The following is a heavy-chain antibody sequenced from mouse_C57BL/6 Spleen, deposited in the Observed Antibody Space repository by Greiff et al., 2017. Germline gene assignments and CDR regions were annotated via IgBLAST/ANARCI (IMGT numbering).Heavy chain of an antibody. V-gene: IGHV1-64*01. CDR3: ARDGLLRSYPRDY. J-gene: IGHJ2*01. Sequence: QVQLQQSGAELVKPGASVKLSCKASGYTFTSYWMHWVKQRPGQGLEWIGMIHPNSGSTNYNEKFKSKATLTVDKSSSTAYMQLSSLTSEDSAVYYCARDGLLRSYPRDYWGQGTTLTVSS. D-gene: IGHD1-1*01. CDR1: GYTFTSYW. CDR2: IHPNSGST.